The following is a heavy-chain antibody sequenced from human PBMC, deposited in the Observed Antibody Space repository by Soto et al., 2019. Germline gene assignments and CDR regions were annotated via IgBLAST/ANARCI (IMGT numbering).Heavy chain of an antibody. Sequence: PGGSLRLSCAASGFTFGRYSMNWVRQAPGKGLEWVSSITTDTGDTYYADSVKGRFTISRDNAQSSLYLEMTSLRAEDTAVYYCAKVFYYYDSSGYYYFDYWGQGTLVTV. J-gene: IGHJ4*02. D-gene: IGHD3-22*01. CDR1: GFTFGRYS. CDR2: ITTDTGDT. V-gene: IGHV3-21*04. CDR3: AKVFYYYDSSGYYYFDY.